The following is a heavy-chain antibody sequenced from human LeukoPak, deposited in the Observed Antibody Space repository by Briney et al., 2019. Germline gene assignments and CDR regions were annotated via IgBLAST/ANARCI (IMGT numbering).Heavy chain of an antibody. D-gene: IGHD6-19*01. CDR3: ARDEVAVPGGDS. V-gene: IGHV3-30*03. Sequence: GRSLRLSCAASGFTFSSYGMHWVRQAPGKGLEWVAVISYDGSNTYYADSVKGRFTISRDNSKNTLYLQMNSLGAEDTAVYYCARDEVAVPGGDSWGQGTLVTVSS. CDR2: ISYDGSNT. CDR1: GFTFSSYG. J-gene: IGHJ5*01.